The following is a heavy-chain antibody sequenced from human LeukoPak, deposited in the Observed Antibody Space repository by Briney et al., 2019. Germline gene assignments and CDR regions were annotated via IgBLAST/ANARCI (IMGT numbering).Heavy chain of an antibody. J-gene: IGHJ4*02. D-gene: IGHD2-15*01. CDR3: AREPDTPGGPLGMDY. Sequence: WASVKVSCKASGYTFSSYAFSWVRQAPGQGLEWMGWINPYNGNTNYAQKLQGRVTMTTDTSTNTAYMELRSLRSDDTAVYYCAREPDTPGGPLGMDYWGQGTLVTVSS. CDR2: INPYNGNT. V-gene: IGHV1-18*01. CDR1: GYTFSSYA.